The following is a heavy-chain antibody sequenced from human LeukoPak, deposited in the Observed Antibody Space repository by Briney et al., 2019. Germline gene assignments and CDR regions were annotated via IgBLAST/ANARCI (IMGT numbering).Heavy chain of an antibody. J-gene: IGHJ5*02. CDR3: ARGGSSSGYFNWFDP. D-gene: IGHD5-12*01. V-gene: IGHV4-59*01. CDR1: GGSISSYY. CDR2: IYDSEST. Sequence: SETLSLTCTVSGGSISSYYWSWLRQPPGKGLEWSGYIYDSESTNYNPSLKSRVTISVDTSKNQFSLKLSYVKGRDPAVYFCARGGSSSGYFNWFDPWGQGTLVTVSS.